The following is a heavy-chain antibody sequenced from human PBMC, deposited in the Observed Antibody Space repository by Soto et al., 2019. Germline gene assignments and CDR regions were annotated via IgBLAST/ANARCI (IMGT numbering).Heavy chain of an antibody. CDR3: ARVIQRGPIDY. CDR1: GGSFSGYY. D-gene: IGHD1-26*01. CDR2: INHSGST. J-gene: IGHJ4*02. V-gene: IGHV4-34*01. Sequence: SETLSLTCAVYGGSFSGYYWSWIRQPPGKGLEWIGEINHSGSTNYNPSLKSRVTISVDTSKNQFSLKLSSVTAADTAVYYCARVIQRGPIDYWGQGTLVTVSS.